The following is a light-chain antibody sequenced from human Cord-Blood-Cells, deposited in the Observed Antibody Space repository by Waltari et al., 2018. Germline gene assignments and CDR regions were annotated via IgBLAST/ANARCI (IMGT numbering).Light chain of an antibody. CDR2: GAS. CDR1: QSFSSSY. J-gene: IGKJ1*01. Sequence: EIVLTQSPGTLSLSPGERATISCRASQSFSSSYLAWYQPKPGQAPRLLIYGASSRATGIPDRFSGSGSGTDFTLTISRLEPEDFAVYYCQQYGSSPETFGQGTKVEIK. V-gene: IGKV3-20*01. CDR3: QQYGSSPET.